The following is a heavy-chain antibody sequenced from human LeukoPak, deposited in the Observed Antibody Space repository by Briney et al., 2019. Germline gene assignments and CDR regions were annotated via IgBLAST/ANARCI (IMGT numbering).Heavy chain of an antibody. CDR1: GGSFSGYY. Sequence: KLSETLSLTCAVYGGSFSGYYWSWIRQPPGKGLEWIGEINHSGSTNYNPSLKSRVTISVDTSKNQFSLKLSSVTAADTAVYYCARGKGSSWPPYFGYWGQGTLVTVSS. V-gene: IGHV4-34*01. D-gene: IGHD6-13*01. CDR3: ARGKGSSWPPYFGY. J-gene: IGHJ4*02. CDR2: INHSGST.